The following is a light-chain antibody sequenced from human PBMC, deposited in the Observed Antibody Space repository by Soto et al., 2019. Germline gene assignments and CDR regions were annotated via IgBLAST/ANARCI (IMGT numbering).Light chain of an antibody. CDR3: SSYTSGTTDV. CDR2: NVS. J-gene: IGLJ1*01. V-gene: IGLV2-14*01. Sequence: QSALTQPASVSGSPGQSITISCTGTSSDVGGYTFVSWYQQHPGKAPKLMIYNVSNRPSGVSNRFSGSKSGNTASLTISGLQAEDEADYYCSSYTSGTTDVFGTGTKLTVL. CDR1: SSDVGGYTF.